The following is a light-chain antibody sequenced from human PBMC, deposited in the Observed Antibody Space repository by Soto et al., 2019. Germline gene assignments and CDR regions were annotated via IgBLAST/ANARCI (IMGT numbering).Light chain of an antibody. CDR3: SSHTGSTVV. CDR2: DVS. CDR1: SSDVGTYNY. J-gene: IGLJ2*01. V-gene: IGLV2-14*01. Sequence: QAVVTQPASVSGSPGQSITISCTGTSSDVGTYNYVSWYQQHPGKAPKLMIYDVSNRPSGVSNRFSGSKSGNTASLTISGLQAEDEADYYCSSHTGSTVVFGGGTKLTVL.